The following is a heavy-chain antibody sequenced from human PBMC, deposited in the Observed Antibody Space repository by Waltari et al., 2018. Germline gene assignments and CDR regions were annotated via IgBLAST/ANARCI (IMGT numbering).Heavy chain of an antibody. D-gene: IGHD1-7*01. CDR2: IYTSGGT. J-gene: IGHJ3*01. CDR1: GCTVTGTY. Sequence: EVQLVESGGGLIQPGGSLRLSCAASGCTVTGTYMSWSRQAPGKGREWVSMIYTSGGTFHADSVKGRFTISRDKSTNTVYLQMNNLRAEDTAVYYCASSGTITYSALDFWGQGTMVTVSS. V-gene: IGHV3-53*01. CDR3: ASSGTITYSALDF.